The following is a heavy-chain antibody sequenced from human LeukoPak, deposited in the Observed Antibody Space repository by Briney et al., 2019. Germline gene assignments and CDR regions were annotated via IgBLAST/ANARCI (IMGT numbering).Heavy chain of an antibody. D-gene: IGHD1-26*01. CDR3: ARDWARGTTGSYL. Sequence: ASVKVSCKASGYTFTSYDITWVRQAPGQGFEWMGRLSVYNGNTNYAQKLQGRVTMTTDTSTSTAYMELRSLGSADTAVYYCARDWARGTTGSYLWGQGTLVTVSS. CDR2: LSVYNGNT. V-gene: IGHV1-18*01. CDR1: GYTFTSYD. J-gene: IGHJ4*02.